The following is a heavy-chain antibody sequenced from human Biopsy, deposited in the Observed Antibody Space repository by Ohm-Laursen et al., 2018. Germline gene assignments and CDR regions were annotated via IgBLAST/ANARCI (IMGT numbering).Heavy chain of an antibody. Sequence: SDTPSLTCTVSGGSIKSYYWNWIRQSPGKGLEWIGFIYYTGHTNYNPSLKSRATISVDTSKNQFSLKVISVTAADTAVYYCARLTGDPSYWGQGILVTVSS. D-gene: IGHD7-27*01. V-gene: IGHV4-59*07. J-gene: IGHJ4*02. CDR2: IYYTGHT. CDR1: GGSIKSYY. CDR3: ARLTGDPSY.